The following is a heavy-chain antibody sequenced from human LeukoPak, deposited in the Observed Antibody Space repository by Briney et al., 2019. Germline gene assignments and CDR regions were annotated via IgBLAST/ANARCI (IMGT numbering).Heavy chain of an antibody. D-gene: IGHD6-13*01. Sequence: GSLRLSCAASGFTFSSYAMHWVRQAPGKGLEWVAVISYDGSNKYYADSVKGRFTISRDNAKNTLYLQMNSLRAEDTAVYYCASASSHRIAAGGDYWGQGTLVTVSS. J-gene: IGHJ4*02. V-gene: IGHV3-30*04. CDR1: GFTFSSYA. CDR3: ASASSHRIAAGGDY. CDR2: ISYDGSNK.